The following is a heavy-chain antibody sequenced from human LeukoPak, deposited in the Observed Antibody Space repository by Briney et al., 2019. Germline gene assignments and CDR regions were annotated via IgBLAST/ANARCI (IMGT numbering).Heavy chain of an antibody. CDR2: ISRSGNTL. V-gene: IGHV3-48*03. CDR3: ATEGRAPI. Sequence: GGSLRLSCAASGFTFSSYEMNWVRQALGQGLEWVSHISRSGNTLYYAGSVRGRFTISRDNAKNSLYLQMNSLRAEDTAVYYCATEGRAPIWGQGTMVTVSS. J-gene: IGHJ3*02. CDR1: GFTFSSYE. D-gene: IGHD1-26*01.